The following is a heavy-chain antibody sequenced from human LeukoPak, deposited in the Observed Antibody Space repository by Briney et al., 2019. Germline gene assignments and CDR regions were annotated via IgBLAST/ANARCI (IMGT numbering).Heavy chain of an antibody. D-gene: IGHD3-22*01. CDR2: ISGSGDST. V-gene: IGHV3-23*01. CDR1: GFTFSNYV. CDR3: AACKGIVVDLFPAY. Sequence: GGSLRLSCAASGFTFSNYVMSWVRQAPGKGLEWVSGISGSGDSTYYADSVKGRFTISRDNSKNTLYLQMNSLRAEDTAVYYCAACKGIVVDLFPAYWGQGTLVTVSS. J-gene: IGHJ4*02.